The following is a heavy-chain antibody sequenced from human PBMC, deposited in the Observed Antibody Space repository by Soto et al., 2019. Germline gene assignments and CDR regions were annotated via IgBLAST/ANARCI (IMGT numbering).Heavy chain of an antibody. J-gene: IGHJ4*02. CDR3: AKGLWFGELQFDY. CDR2: ISGSGGST. V-gene: IGHV3-23*01. Sequence: EVQLLESGGGLVQPGGSLRLSCAASGFTFSSYTMSWVRQAPGKGLEWVSAISGSGGSTYYADSVKGRFAISRDNSKNTLYLQMNSLRTEDTAIYYCAKGLWFGELQFDYWGQGTLVTASS. CDR1: GFTFSSYT. D-gene: IGHD3-10*01.